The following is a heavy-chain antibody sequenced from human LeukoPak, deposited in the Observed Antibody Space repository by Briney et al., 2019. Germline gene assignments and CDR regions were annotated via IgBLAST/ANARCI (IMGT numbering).Heavy chain of an antibody. CDR3: AKPPSGGSTSFVDY. CDR1: GFTFSSYD. CDR2: IRYDGSNK. Sequence: GGSLRLSCAASGFTFSSYDMHWVRQAPGKGLEWVAFIRYDGSNKYYADSVKGRFTISRDNSKNTLYLQMNSLRAEDTAVYYCAKPPSGGSTSFVDYWGQGTLVTVSS. J-gene: IGHJ4*02. D-gene: IGHD2-2*01. V-gene: IGHV3-30*02.